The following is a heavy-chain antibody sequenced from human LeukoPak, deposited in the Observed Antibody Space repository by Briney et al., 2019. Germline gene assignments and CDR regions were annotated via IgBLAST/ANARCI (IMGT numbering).Heavy chain of an antibody. Sequence: PSETLSLTCTVSGGSISSSSYYWGWIRQPPGKGLEWIGSIYYSGSTYYNPSLKSRVTISVDTSKNQFSLKLSSVTAADTAVYYCARDRSTILYYMDVWGKGTTVTVSS. CDR1: GGSISSSSYY. D-gene: IGHD3-9*01. CDR2: IYYSGST. J-gene: IGHJ6*03. V-gene: IGHV4-39*07. CDR3: ARDRSTILYYMDV.